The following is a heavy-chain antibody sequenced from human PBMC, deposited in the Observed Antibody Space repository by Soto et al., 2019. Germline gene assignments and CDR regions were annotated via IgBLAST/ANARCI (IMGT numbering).Heavy chain of an antibody. CDR3: ARHGEQLVPYYYYGMDV. Sequence: ASVKVSCKASGYTFTSFGFNWVRRAPGQGLEWMGWISAYNGNTNYAQKLQGRVTMTTDTSTSTAYMELRSLRSDDTAVYYCARHGEQLVPYYYYGMDVWGQGTTVTVSS. CDR1: GYTFTSFG. CDR2: ISAYNGNT. D-gene: IGHD6-6*01. J-gene: IGHJ6*02. V-gene: IGHV1-18*04.